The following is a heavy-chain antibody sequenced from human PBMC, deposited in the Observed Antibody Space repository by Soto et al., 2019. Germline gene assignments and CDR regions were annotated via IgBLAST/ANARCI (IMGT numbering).Heavy chain of an antibody. CDR1: GGSLRGFY. CDR3: ARRRDYDPYYYYGMDV. Sequence: SETLSLTCAVYGGSLRGFYWNWIRRPPGKGLEWIGYIYYSGSTNYNPSLKSRVTISVDTSKNQFSLKLSSVTAADTAVYYCARRRDYDPYYYYGMDVWGQGTTVTVSS. J-gene: IGHJ6*02. V-gene: IGHV4-59*08. D-gene: IGHD4-17*01. CDR2: IYYSGST.